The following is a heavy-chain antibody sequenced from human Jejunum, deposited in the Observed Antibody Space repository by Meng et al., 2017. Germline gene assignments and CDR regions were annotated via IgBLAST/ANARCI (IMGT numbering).Heavy chain of an antibody. D-gene: IGHD2-21*01. CDR1: GYSVSSNY. J-gene: IGHJ4*02. V-gene: IGHV3-66*01. CDR3: ASDGAWVVWDY. CDR2: VKSGGTI. Sequence: GKVVVYGGGLVQTGGSQRLSCAAAGYSVSSNYKDWVRKGPGKGPEWVSVVKSGGTINYADSVKVRFTISRDKAKSTLYLEMNSLRAEDAGVYYCASDGAWVVWDYWGQGTLVTVSS.